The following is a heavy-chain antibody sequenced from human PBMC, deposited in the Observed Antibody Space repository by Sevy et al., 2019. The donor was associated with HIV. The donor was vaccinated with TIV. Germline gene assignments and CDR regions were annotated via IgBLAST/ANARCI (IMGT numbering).Heavy chain of an antibody. V-gene: IGHV3-30*02. D-gene: IGHD2-8*01. CDR2: VPYDGTKS. CDR3: ARVHNPGWCNWFYP. J-gene: IGHJ5*02. CDR1: GFNVNNYG. Sequence: GGSLRLSCEVSGFNVNNYGMHWVRQAPGKGLEWVAMVPYDGTKSHYVDSVKGRFTISRDYSENTLYFQMNNLRVEETAIDDCARVHNPGWCNWFYPWGQGTLVTVSS.